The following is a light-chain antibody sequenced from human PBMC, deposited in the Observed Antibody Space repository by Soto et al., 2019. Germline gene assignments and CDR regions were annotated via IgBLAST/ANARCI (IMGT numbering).Light chain of an antibody. CDR1: QSVRSY. CDR2: DAS. V-gene: IGKV3-11*01. J-gene: IGKJ5*01. CDR3: QQRSNWLT. Sequence: DIMLTQSPATLSVSPGDSATLSCRASQSVRSYLAWSQQKPGQAPRLLIYDASNRATGIQASLSGSGSGTEFTLTIRSLEPEDFAVYYCQQRSNWLTCGQGTRLEIK.